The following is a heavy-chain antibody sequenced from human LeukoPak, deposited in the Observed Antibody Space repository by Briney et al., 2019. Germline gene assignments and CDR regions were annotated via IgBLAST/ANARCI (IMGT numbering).Heavy chain of an antibody. D-gene: IGHD3-3*01. CDR1: GFTFDDYG. CDR3: ARDRITIFGVEYYYYYYMDV. V-gene: IGHV3-20*04. CDR2: INWHGGST. Sequence: GGSLRLSCAASGFTFDDYGMSWVRQAPGKGREWVSGINWHGGSTGHADSVKGRFTISRDNAKNSLYLQMNSLRAEDTALYYCARDRITIFGVEYYYYYYMDVWGKGTTVTVSS. J-gene: IGHJ6*03.